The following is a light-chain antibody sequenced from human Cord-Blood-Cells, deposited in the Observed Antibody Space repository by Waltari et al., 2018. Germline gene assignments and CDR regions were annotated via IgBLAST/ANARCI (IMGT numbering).Light chain of an antibody. J-gene: IGKJ3*01. V-gene: IGKV1-13*02. CDR1: QGISSA. Sequence: AIQLTQSLSSLSASVGDRVTITCRASQGISSALAWYQQKPGKAPTLLIYDASSLESGVPSRFSGSGSGTDFTLTISSLQPEDFATYYCQQFNSYPFTFGPGTKVDIK. CDR2: DAS. CDR3: QQFNSYPFT.